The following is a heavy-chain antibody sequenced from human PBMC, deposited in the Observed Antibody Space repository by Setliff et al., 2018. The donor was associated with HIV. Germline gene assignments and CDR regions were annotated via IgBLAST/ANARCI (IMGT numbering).Heavy chain of an antibody. CDR3: ARETQTGTGSYLN. J-gene: IGHJ4*02. Sequence: GASVKVSCKVSGYTLTELSIHWVRQAFGKGLEWMGIINCENGDTTYAQNFKDRVTVTRDTSTSTVYMDLSSLRPEDTAVYYCARETQTGTGSYLNWGQGTLVTVSS. CDR1: GYTLTELS. D-gene: IGHD3-10*01. V-gene: IGHV1-24*01. CDR2: INCENGDT.